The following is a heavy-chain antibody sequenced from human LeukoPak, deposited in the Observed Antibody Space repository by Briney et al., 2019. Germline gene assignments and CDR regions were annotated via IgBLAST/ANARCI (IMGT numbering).Heavy chain of an antibody. CDR1: GYTFTGYY. Sequence: ASVKVSCKASGYTFTGYYMHWVRQAPGQGLEWMGWINPNSGGTNYAQKFQGRVTMTRDTSISTAYMELSRLRSDDTAVYYCARFVVPAEYFYSSGWYYFDYWGQGTLVTVSS. V-gene: IGHV1-2*02. CDR2: INPNSGGT. CDR3: ARFVVPAEYFYSSGWYYFDY. D-gene: IGHD6-19*01. J-gene: IGHJ4*02.